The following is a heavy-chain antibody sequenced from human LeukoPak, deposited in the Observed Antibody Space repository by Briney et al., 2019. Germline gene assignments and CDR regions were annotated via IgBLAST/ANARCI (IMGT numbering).Heavy chain of an antibody. Sequence: GGSLRLSCAASRFTFDIYAMNWVRQAPGKGLEWVSYISSSGSTIYYADSVKGRFTISRDNAKNSLYLQMNSLRAEDTAVYYCAELGITMIGGVWGKGTTVTISS. V-gene: IGHV3-48*03. CDR2: ISSSGSTI. CDR1: RFTFDIYA. D-gene: IGHD3-10*02. CDR3: AELGITMIGGV. J-gene: IGHJ6*04.